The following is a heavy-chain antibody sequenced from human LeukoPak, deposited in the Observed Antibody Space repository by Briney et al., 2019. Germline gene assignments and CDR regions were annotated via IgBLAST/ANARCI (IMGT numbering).Heavy chain of an antibody. CDR2: ISAYNGNT. V-gene: IGHV1-18*01. J-gene: IGHJ2*01. CDR3: ARGGSSPNYWYFDL. D-gene: IGHD1-26*01. CDR1: GYTFTIYG. Sequence: GASVTVSCKASGYTFTIYGISWVRQAPGQGLEWMGWISAYNGNTNYAQKLQGRVTMTTDTSTSTAYMELRSLRSDDTAVYYCARGGSSPNYWYFDLWGRGTLVTVSS.